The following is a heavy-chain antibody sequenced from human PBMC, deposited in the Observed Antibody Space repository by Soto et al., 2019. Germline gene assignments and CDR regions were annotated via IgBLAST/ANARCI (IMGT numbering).Heavy chain of an antibody. V-gene: IGHV4-59*08. D-gene: IGHD2-15*01. Sequence: SETLSLTCTVSGGSISSYYWSWIRQPPGKGLEWIGYIYYSGSTNYNPSLKSRVTISVDTSKNQFSLKLSSVTAADTAVYYCARLYCSGGSCYPDYWGQGTLVTVSS. CDR2: IYYSGST. CDR1: GGSISSYY. CDR3: ARLYCSGGSCYPDY. J-gene: IGHJ4*02.